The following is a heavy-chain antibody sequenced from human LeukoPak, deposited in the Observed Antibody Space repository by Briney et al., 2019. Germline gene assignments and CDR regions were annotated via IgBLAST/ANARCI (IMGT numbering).Heavy chain of an antibody. D-gene: IGHD2-15*01. Sequence: GRSLRLSCAASGFTFSSYGMHWVRQAPGKGLEWVAVIWYDGSNKYYADSVKGRFTISRDNSKNTLYLQMNSLRAEDTAVYYRAKTGTPEMCSGGSCYQYYFDYWGQGTLVTVSS. V-gene: IGHV3-33*06. CDR1: GFTFSSYG. J-gene: IGHJ4*02. CDR3: AKTGTPEMCSGGSCYQYYFDY. CDR2: IWYDGSNK.